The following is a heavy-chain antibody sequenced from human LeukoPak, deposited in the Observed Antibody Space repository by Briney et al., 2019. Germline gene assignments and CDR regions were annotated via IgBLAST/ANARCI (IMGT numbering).Heavy chain of an antibody. V-gene: IGHV1-8*02. CDR3: ARGRAVYGY. J-gene: IGHJ4*02. Sequence: ASVKVSCKASGYTFTSYGISWVRQAPGQGLEWMGWMNPNSGNTGYAQKFQGRVTMTRNTSISTAYMELSSLRSEDTAVYYCARGRAVYGYWGQGTLVTVSS. CDR2: MNPNSGNT. D-gene: IGHD1-14*01. CDR1: GYTFTSYG.